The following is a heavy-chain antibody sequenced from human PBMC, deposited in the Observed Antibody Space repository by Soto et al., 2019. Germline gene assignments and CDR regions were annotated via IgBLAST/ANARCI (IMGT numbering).Heavy chain of an antibody. CDR2: IIPIFGTA. Sequence: XSVKVSFMSTGGTFIGYAISWVRQAPGQGREWMGGIIPIFGTANYAQKFQGRVTITADESTSTAYLELSSLRSEDTAVYYCARAARIYYYYGMDVWGQGTTVTVSS. J-gene: IGHJ6*02. V-gene: IGHV1-69*13. CDR3: ARAARIYYYYGMDV. D-gene: IGHD6-6*01. CDR1: GGTFIGYA.